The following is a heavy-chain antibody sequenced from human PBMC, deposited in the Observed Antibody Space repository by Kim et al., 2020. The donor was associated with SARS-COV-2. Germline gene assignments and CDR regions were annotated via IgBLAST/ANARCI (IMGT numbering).Heavy chain of an antibody. CDR1: GFTFSSYA. Sequence: GGSLRLSCAASGFTFSSYAMNWVRQAPGKGLEWVSSISCSGSSTHYADSVKGRFTISRDNHKNTLYLQMNSLRAEDTAVYYCAPFYQFTIFGVVIESAEYFQHWGPGTPVTVSS. V-gene: IGHV3-23*01. D-gene: IGHD3-3*01. J-gene: IGHJ1*01. CDR2: ISCSGSST. CDR3: APFYQFTIFGVVIESAEYFQH.